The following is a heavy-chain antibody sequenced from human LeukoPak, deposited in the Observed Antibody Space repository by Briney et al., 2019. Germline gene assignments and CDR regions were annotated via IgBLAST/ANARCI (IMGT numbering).Heavy chain of an antibody. CDR2: IYYSGST. CDR1: GGSISSYY. D-gene: IGHD5-18*01. CDR3: ARQSTAMDDAFDI. J-gene: IGHJ3*02. Sequence: IPSETLSLTCTVSGGSISSYYWSWIRQPPGKGLEWIGYIYYSGSTNYNPSLKSRVTISVDTSKNQFSLKLSSVTAADTAVYYCARQSTAMDDAFDIWGQGTMVTVSS. V-gene: IGHV4-59*08.